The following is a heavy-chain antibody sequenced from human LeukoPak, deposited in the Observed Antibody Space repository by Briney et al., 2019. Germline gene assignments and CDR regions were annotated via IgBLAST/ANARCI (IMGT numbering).Heavy chain of an antibody. CDR2: ISGSGGST. CDR1: GFTFSSYA. Sequence: GSLRLSCAASGFTFSSYAMSWVRQAPGKGLEWVSAISGSGGSTYYADSVKGRFTISRDNSKNTLYLQMNSLRAEDTAVYYCAKDRAPGVVAATHGVDYWGQGTLVTVSS. CDR3: AKDRAPGVVAATHGVDY. V-gene: IGHV3-23*01. J-gene: IGHJ4*02. D-gene: IGHD2-15*01.